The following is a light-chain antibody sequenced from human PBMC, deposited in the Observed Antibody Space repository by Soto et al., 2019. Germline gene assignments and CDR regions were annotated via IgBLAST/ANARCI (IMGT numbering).Light chain of an antibody. Sequence: DIQMTQSPSTLSASVGDRVTITCRAGQSITSWLAWYQQKPGKAPKLLIYKASILESGVPSRFSGSGSGTEFTLTISSLQPDDFATYYCQQYNSYPWTFGQGTKVEIK. J-gene: IGKJ1*01. V-gene: IGKV1-5*03. CDR2: KAS. CDR1: QSITSW. CDR3: QQYNSYPWT.